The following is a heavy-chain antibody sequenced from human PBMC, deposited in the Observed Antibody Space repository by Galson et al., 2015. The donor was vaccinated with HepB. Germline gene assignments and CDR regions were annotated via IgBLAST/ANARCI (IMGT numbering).Heavy chain of an antibody. CDR1: GASISSHYW. CDR3: ARGIILARAPYFDV. J-gene: IGHJ2*01. CDR2: IFHSGDT. V-gene: IGHV4/OR15-8*02. D-gene: IGHD3-3*01. Sequence: SETLSLTCSVSGASISSHYWWTWVRQTPGKGLEWIGEIFHSGDTNYSPSLKSRVIVSLDKSKNQFSLNSNSVTAADTAVYYCARGIILARAPYFDVWGRGTQVTVSS.